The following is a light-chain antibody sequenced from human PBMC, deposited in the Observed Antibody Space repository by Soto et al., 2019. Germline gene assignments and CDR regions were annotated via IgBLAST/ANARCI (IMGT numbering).Light chain of an antibody. J-gene: IGKJ4*01. V-gene: IGKV1-33*01. CDR3: QQYDSVPLT. CDR2: DAS. CDR1: HDISNF. Sequence: DTQLTQSPSSLSASVGDRVTITCQATHDISNFLNWYQQKPGKAPKLLIFDASNLPSGVPSRFSGSGSGTDFTFTISSLQADDIATYYCQQYDSVPLTFGGGTKVEIK.